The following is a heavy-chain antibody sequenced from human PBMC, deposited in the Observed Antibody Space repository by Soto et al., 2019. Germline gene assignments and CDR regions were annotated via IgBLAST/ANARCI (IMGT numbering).Heavy chain of an antibody. CDR1: GYPFTTYT. CDR2: INGGTDNI. J-gene: IGHJ4*02. V-gene: IGHV1-3*01. CDR3: ARSRLSAAGRQSTFEY. D-gene: IGHD6-13*01. Sequence: QVQLVQSGAEVKKPGASVTVSCKASGYPFTTYTLHWVRQAPGHSPEWMGWINGGTDNIRFSQKFQRRVTMTRDTSATTVYMELRNLTSEDTAVYYCARSRLSAAGRQSTFEYWGQGSLVTVSS.